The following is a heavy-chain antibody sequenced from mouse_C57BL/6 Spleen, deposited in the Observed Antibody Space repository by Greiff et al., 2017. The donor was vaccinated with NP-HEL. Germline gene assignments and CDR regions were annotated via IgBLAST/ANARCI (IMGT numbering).Heavy chain of an antibody. D-gene: IGHD2-4*01. V-gene: IGHV1-64*01. J-gene: IGHJ2*01. CDR2: IHPNSGST. CDR1: GYTFTSYW. CDR3: ARMMITWDY. Sequence: QVQLKQPGAELVKPGASVKLSCKASGYTFTSYWMHWVKQRPGQGLEWIGMIHPNSGSTNYNEKFKSKATLTVDKSSSTAYMQLSSLTSEDSAVYYCARMMITWDYWGQGTTLTVSS.